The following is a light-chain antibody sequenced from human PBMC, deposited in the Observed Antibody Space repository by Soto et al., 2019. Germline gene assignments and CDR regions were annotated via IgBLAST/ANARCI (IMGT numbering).Light chain of an antibody. CDR3: QQFDFRPPYS. CDR2: EGY. J-gene: IGKJ2*01. Sequence: SQLTPSPPSLSAPEGDIVTITCQASHDIKNYLNWYQEKPGKAPKLLIHEGYNSERGVPSRCSGMGTRTAFTSAVGSLQPEDVATYYCQQFDFRPPYSVGQGTRVEI. V-gene: IGKV1-33*01. CDR1: HDIKNY.